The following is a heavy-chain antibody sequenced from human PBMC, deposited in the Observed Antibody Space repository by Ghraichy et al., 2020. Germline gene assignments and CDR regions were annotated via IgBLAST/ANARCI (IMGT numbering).Heavy chain of an antibody. CDR2: INAGNGNT. D-gene: IGHD4-23*01. J-gene: IGHJ4*02. V-gene: IGHV1-3*01. CDR1: GYTFTSYA. Sequence: ASVKVSCKASGYTFTSYAMHWVRQAPGQRLEWMGWINAGNGNTKYSQKFQGRVTITRDTSASTAYMELSSLRSEDTAVYYCARDLQGGRDTVVTPGAYWGQGTLVTVSS. CDR3: ARDLQGGRDTVVTPGAY.